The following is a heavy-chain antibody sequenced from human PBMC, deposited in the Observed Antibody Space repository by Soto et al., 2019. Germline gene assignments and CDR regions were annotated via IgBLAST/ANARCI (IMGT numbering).Heavy chain of an antibody. CDR1: GFTFSIYA. Sequence: QVQLVESGGGVVQPGRSLRVSCAASGFTFSIYAMHWVRKAPGTGLEWVAVISYDGTKTYDADSVKGRFTISRNNYKNTVYLQMNSRRHAYPAMYYCASARGQRRQWLIDPFDYWGQGTLVTVSP. CDR2: ISYDGTKT. J-gene: IGHJ4*02. CDR3: ASARGQRRQWLIDPFDY. D-gene: IGHD6-19*01. V-gene: IGHV3-30*03.